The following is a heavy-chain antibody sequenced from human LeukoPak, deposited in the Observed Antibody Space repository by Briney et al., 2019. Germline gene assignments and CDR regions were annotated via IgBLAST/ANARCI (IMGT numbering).Heavy chain of an antibody. D-gene: IGHD3-10*01. CDR3: AKDRRAGSYDY. Sequence: GGSLRLSCAASEFSVGSNYMTWVRQAPGKGLEWVSLIYSGGSTYYADSVKGRFTISRDNSKNTLYLQMNSLRAEDTAVYYCAKDRRAGSYDYWAREPWSPSPQ. J-gene: IGHJ4*02. CDR1: EFSVGSNY. CDR2: IYSGGST. V-gene: IGHV3-53*01.